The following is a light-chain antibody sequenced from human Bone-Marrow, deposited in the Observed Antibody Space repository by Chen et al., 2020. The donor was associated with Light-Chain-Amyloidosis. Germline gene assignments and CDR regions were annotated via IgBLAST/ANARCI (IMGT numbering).Light chain of an antibody. V-gene: IGLV3-21*02. CDR3: QVWDRSSDRPV. CDR2: DDG. Sequence: SCVLTHPSSVSVAPGQTVTIACGGNNIGSTSVHWYQQTPGQAPLLVVYDDGDRPSWFPERLSGSNSENTATLTISRVEAGYEADYYCQVWDRSSDRPVFGGGTKLTVL. CDR1: NIGSTS. J-gene: IGLJ3*02.